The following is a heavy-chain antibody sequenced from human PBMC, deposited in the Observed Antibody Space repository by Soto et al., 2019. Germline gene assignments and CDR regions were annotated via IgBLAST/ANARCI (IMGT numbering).Heavy chain of an antibody. V-gene: IGHV3-23*01. CDR1: GFTFSSYA. D-gene: IGHD1-20*01. CDR2: VSGSGGSA. CDR3: AKDYGAGITPYYFDY. J-gene: IGHJ4*02. Sequence: EVPLLESGGGLVQPGGSLRLSCAASGFTFSSYAMSWVRQAPGKGLEWVSGVSGSGGSAYYAASVKGRFTISRDNSKNTLYLQMNSLRAEDAAVYYCAKDYGAGITPYYFDYWGQGTLVTVSS.